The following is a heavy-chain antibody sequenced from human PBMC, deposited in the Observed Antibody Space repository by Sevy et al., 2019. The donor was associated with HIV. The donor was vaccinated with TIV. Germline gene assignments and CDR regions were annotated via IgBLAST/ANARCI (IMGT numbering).Heavy chain of an antibody. Sequence: GGSLRLSCAASGFTFSSYAMHWVRQAPGKGLEWVAVISYDGSNKYYADSVKGRFTISRDNSKNPLYLQMNSLRAEDTAVYYCAREVGYGDYFDYWGQGTLVTVSS. CDR2: ISYDGSNK. D-gene: IGHD4-17*01. J-gene: IGHJ4*02. CDR3: AREVGYGDYFDY. V-gene: IGHV3-30*04. CDR1: GFTFSSYA.